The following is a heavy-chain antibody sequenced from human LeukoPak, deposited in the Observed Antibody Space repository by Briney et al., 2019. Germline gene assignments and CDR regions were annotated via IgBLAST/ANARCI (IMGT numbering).Heavy chain of an antibody. D-gene: IGHD6-13*01. CDR2: IYYSGRT. CDR1: GGSISSSSYY. CDR3: ARTPRGIAAAPYYGMDV. V-gene: IGHV4-39*07. Sequence: PSETLSLTCTVSGGSISSSSYYWGWIRQPPGKGLEWIGSIYYSGRTYYNPSLKSRVTISADTSKSQFSLKLNSVTAADTAVYYCARTPRGIAAAPYYGMDVWGQGTTVTVSS. J-gene: IGHJ6*02.